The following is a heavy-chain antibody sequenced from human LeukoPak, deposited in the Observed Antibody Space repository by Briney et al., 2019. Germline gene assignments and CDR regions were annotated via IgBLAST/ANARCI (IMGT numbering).Heavy chain of an antibody. J-gene: IGHJ4*02. V-gene: IGHV3-21*01. CDR1: GFTFSSYS. CDR3: ARGGGSYFDY. D-gene: IGHD1-26*01. Sequence: PGGSLRLSCAASGFTFSSYSTNWVRQAPGKRLEWVSSISSSSSYIYYADSVKGRFTISRDNAKNSLYLQMNSLRAEDTAVYYCARGGGSYFDYWGQGTLVTVSS. CDR2: ISSSSSYI.